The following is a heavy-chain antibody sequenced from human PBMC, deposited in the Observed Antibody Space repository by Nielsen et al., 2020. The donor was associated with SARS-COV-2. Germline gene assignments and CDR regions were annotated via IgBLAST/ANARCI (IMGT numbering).Heavy chain of an antibody. J-gene: IGHJ2*01. CDR2: ISYEGSVK. CDR3: AKDEAAAGNWYFDL. D-gene: IGHD6-13*01. CDR1: GFSFSNYG. V-gene: IGHV3-30*18. Sequence: GGSLRLSCVASGFSFSNYGMHWVRQAPGKGLEWLAVISYEGSVKYYLDSLEGRFTISRDNSKNTLYLQMNSLRAEDTAVYYCAKDEAAAGNWYFDLWGRGTLVTVSS.